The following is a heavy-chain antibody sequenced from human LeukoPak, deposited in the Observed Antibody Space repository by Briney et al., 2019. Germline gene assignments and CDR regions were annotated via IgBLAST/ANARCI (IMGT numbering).Heavy chain of an antibody. CDR2: MNPNSGNT. D-gene: IGHD3-10*01. Sequence: ASVKVSCKASGYTFTSYDINWVRQATGQGLEWMGWMNPNSGNTGYAQKFQGRVTMTRNTSISTAYMELSSLRSEHTAVYYCARTELVGYDYYYYMDVWGKGTTVTVSS. J-gene: IGHJ6*03. V-gene: IGHV1-8*01. CDR3: ARTELVGYDYYYYMDV. CDR1: GYTFTSYD.